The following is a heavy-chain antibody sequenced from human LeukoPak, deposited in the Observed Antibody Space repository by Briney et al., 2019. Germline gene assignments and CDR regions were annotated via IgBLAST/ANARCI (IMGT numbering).Heavy chain of an antibody. CDR1: GGTFSSYA. D-gene: IGHD3-9*01. V-gene: IGHV1-69*04. Sequence: SVKVSCKASGGTFSSYAISWVRQAPGQGLEWMGRIIPILGIANYAQKFQGRVTITADKSTSTAYMELSSLRSADTAVYYCARVRYFDWLPIYDWYFDLWGRGTLVTVSS. CDR3: ARVRYFDWLPIYDWYFDL. J-gene: IGHJ2*01. CDR2: IIPILGIA.